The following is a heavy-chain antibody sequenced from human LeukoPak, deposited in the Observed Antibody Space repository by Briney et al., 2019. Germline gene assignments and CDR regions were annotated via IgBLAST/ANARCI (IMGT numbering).Heavy chain of an antibody. Sequence: PGRSLRLSCAASGFSFDNYGMHWVRQAPGKGLEWVGVIWYDGGKKFHADSMEGRFTISRDKSKNTVYLQMNSLRAEDTAVYYCAREGGYCSSTSCQDYYYYYMDVWGKGTTVTVSS. CDR3: AREGGYCSSTSCQDYYYYYMDV. CDR1: GFSFDNYG. D-gene: IGHD2-2*01. CDR2: IWYDGGKK. V-gene: IGHV3-33*01. J-gene: IGHJ6*03.